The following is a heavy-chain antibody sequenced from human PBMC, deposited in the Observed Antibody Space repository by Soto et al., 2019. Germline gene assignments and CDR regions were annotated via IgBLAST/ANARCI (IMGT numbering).Heavy chain of an antibody. Sequence: QVQLVQSGAEVKKPGSSVRVSCKASGGTFTNLAFSWVRQAPGQGLEWMGGIVPLLESANYALNFQDRVTISADRSSTSAFMELASLRSEDTAVYYCASPRGYRGCWFTYFDCWGQGTLVTVSS. V-gene: IGHV1-69*01. CDR1: GGTFTNLA. J-gene: IGHJ4*02. CDR3: ASPRGYRGCWFTYFDC. D-gene: IGHD6-19*01. CDR2: IVPLLESA.